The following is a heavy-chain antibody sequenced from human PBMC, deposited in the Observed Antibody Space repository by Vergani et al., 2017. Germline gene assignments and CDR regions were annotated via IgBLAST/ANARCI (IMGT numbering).Heavy chain of an antibody. CDR3: ARGRPYGGWFDP. CDR1: GYSFSSYD. D-gene: IGHD4-17*01. CDR2: INPNSGGT. V-gene: IGHV1-2*02. J-gene: IGHJ5*02. Sequence: QVQLVQSGAEVKKPGASVKVSCRASGYSFSSYDISWVRQATGQGLEWMGWINPNSGGTEYAQKFQSRVTMTWDTSTTTAYVDLSSLRSDDTAVYYCARGRPYGGWFDPWGQGTLVTVSS.